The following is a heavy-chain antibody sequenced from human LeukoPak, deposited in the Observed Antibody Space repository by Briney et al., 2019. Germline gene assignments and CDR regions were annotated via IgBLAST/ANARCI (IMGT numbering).Heavy chain of an antibody. CDR3: AMFSINYFDY. CDR2: VYIRGIT. CDR1: GASISSGSYY. Sequence: SETLSLTCTVSGASISSGSYYWSWIRQPAGKGLEWIGRVYIRGITNYNPSLKSRLTISVDTSKNQFSLKLSSVTAADTAVYYCAMFSINYFDYWGQGILVTVSS. J-gene: IGHJ4*02. D-gene: IGHD3-9*01. V-gene: IGHV4-61*02.